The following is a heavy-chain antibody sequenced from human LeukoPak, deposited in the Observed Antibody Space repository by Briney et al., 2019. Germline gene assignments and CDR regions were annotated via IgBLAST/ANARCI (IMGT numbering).Heavy chain of an antibody. J-gene: IGHJ3*02. Sequence: PGGSLRLSCAASVFTLSNAWVTWVRQVPGKGLEWVGRIKSNTDGGTTDYAAPVKGRFTISRDNSENKVYLQMNSLRAEDTAVYYCAKDWDDSSGPDAFDIWGQGTMVTVSS. V-gene: IGHV3-15*01. D-gene: IGHD3-22*01. CDR1: VFTLSNAW. CDR3: AKDWDDSSGPDAFDI. CDR2: IKSNTDGGTT.